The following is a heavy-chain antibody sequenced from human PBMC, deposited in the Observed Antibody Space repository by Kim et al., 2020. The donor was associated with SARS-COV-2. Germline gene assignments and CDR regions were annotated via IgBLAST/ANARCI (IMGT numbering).Heavy chain of an antibody. Sequence: PSLQGQVNISADKSISTAYLQWSSLKASDTAMYYCARRGRYSGSYIYFDYWGQGTLVTVSS. CDR3: ARRGRYSGSYIYFDY. J-gene: IGHJ4*02. V-gene: IGHV5-51*01. D-gene: IGHD1-26*01.